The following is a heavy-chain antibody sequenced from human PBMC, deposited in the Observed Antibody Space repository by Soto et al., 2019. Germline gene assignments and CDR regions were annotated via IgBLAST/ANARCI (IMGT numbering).Heavy chain of an antibody. D-gene: IGHD3-22*01. CDR2: ILKTGST. V-gene: IGHV4-59*12. CDR3: ASIYDSSGYYYGNNWFDP. Sequence: SETLSLTCTVSGGSISSYHWSWIRQSPGKGLEWIGYILKTGSTEYNPSLKSRVTISLDTSKNQFSLNLSSVTAADTAVYYCASIYDSSGYYYGNNWFDPWGQGTLVTVSS. CDR1: GGSISSYH. J-gene: IGHJ5*02.